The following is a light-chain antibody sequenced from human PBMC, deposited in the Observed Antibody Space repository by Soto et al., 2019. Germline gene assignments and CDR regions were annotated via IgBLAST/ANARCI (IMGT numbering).Light chain of an antibody. CDR1: SSDVGGYNY. V-gene: IGLV2-8*01. CDR2: EVS. Sequence: QSALTQPPSASGSPGQTVTISCTGTSSDVGGYNYVSWYPHHPGKAPNLMISEVSKRPSGVPDRFSGSKSGNTASLTVSGLQAEDEDDFYCSAFAVNNNLVFGGGTKLTVL. J-gene: IGLJ2*01. CDR3: SAFAVNNNLV.